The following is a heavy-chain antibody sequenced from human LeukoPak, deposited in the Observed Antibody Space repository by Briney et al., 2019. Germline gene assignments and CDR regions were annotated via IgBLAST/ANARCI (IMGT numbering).Heavy chain of an antibody. V-gene: IGHV5-51*01. D-gene: IGHD4-17*01. J-gene: IGHJ3*02. CDR3: ATPATVTTFAFDI. CDR1: GYSFTSYW. Sequence: GVSLKISCKGSGYSFTSYWIGWVRQMPGKGLEWMGIIYPGDSDTRYSPSFQGQVTISADKSISTAYLQWSSLKASDTAMYYCATPATVTTFAFDIWGQGTMVTVSP. CDR2: IYPGDSDT.